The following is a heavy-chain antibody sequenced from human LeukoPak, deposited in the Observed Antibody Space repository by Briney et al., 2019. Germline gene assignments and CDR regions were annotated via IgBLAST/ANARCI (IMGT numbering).Heavy chain of an antibody. J-gene: IGHJ3*02. Sequence: GGSLRLSCAASGFSFEDYGMSWVRQAPGQGLEWVSGINWNGGSTGYGDSVKGRFTISRDNAKNCLYLQMNSLRAEDTALYYCARDRESCGGDCYSSNDAFDIWGQGTKVTVSS. V-gene: IGHV3-20*04. CDR3: ARDRESCGGDCYSSNDAFDI. CDR2: INWNGGST. D-gene: IGHD2-21*02. CDR1: GFSFEDYG.